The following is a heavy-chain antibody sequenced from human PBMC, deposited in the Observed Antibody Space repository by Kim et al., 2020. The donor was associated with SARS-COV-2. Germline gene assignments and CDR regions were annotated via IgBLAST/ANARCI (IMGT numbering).Heavy chain of an antibody. CDR3: AKDSAPLGYCSGGSCRYFDY. D-gene: IGHD2-15*01. Sequence: GGSLRLSCAASGFNFSSYAMSWVRQAPGKGLEWVSAISGSGGSTYYADSVKGRFTISRDNSKNTLYLQMNSLRAEDTAVYYCAKDSAPLGYCSGGSCRYFDYWGQGTLVTVSS. CDR1: GFNFSSYA. J-gene: IGHJ4*02. CDR2: ISGSGGST. V-gene: IGHV3-23*01.